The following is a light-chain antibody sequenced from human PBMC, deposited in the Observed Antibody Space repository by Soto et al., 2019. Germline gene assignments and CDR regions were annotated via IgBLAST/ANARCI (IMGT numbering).Light chain of an antibody. CDR1: SGHSSYA. CDR3: QTWGTGIHVV. CDR2: LDSDGSH. Sequence: QLVLTQSPSASASLGASVKLPCTLRSGHSSYAIAWHQQQPEKGPRYLMKLDSDGSHTKGDAIPDRFSGSSSGAERYLTISSLQSEDEADYYCQTWGTGIHVVFGGGTKLTVL. J-gene: IGLJ2*01. V-gene: IGLV4-69*01.